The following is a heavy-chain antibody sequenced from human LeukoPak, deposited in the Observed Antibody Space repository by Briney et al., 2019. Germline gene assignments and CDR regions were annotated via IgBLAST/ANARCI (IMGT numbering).Heavy chain of an antibody. J-gene: IGHJ3*02. CDR2: IIPIFGTA. Sequence: SVKVSCKASGGTFSSYAISWVRQAPGQGLGWMGGIIPIFGTANYAQKFQGRVTITADESTSTAYMELSSLRSEDTAVYYCARKDTAMDPDGYGAFDIWGQGRMVTVSS. D-gene: IGHD5-18*01. CDR1: GGTFSSYA. V-gene: IGHV1-69*01. CDR3: ARKDTAMDPDGYGAFDI.